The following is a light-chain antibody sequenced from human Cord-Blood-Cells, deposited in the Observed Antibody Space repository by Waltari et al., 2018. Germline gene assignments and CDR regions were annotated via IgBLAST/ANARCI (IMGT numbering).Light chain of an antibody. J-gene: IGLJ3*02. Sequence: QSVLTQPPSASGTPGPRVTIPCSGSSSNLGSNYVSWYQQLPGTAPKPRIYRNNQRHSGVPDRFSGSKSGTSASLAISGLRSEDEADYYCAAWDDSLSGRVFGGGTKLTVL. CDR2: RNN. CDR3: AAWDDSLSGRV. CDR1: SSNLGSNY. V-gene: IGLV1-47*01.